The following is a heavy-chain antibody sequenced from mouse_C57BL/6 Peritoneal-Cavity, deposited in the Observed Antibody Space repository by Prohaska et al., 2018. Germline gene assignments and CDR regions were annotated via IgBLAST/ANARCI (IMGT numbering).Heavy chain of an antibody. J-gene: IGHJ3*01. Sequence: EVKLEESGGGLVQPGGSMKLSCVASGFTFSNYWMNWVRQSPAKGLEWVAQIRLKSDNYATHYAESVKGRFTISRDDSKSSVYLQMNNLRAEDTGIYYCTGGGTWFAYWGQGTLVTVSA. CDR2: IRLKSDNYAT. V-gene: IGHV6-3*01. CDR3: TGGGTWFAY. CDR1: GFTFSNYW.